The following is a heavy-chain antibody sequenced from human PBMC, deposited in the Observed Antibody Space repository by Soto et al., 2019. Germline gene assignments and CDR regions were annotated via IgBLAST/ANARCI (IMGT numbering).Heavy chain of an antibody. Sequence: GGSLRLSCAASGFTFSSYAMSWVRQAPGKGLEWVSVFIGSGGSTYYAVSVKGRFTISRDNSKNTLYLQMNILRAEDTAVYYCAMHYSNYFYWGQGTLVTVSS. J-gene: IGHJ4*02. V-gene: IGHV3-23*01. CDR3: AMHYSNYFY. CDR2: FIGSGGST. D-gene: IGHD4-4*01. CDR1: GFTFSSYA.